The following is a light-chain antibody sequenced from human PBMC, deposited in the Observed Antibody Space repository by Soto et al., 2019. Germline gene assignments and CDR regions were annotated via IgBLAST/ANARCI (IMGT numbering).Light chain of an antibody. CDR2: KAS. V-gene: IGKV4-1*01. CDR3: QQYNSYPYT. CDR1: HSVLYSSNNKNY. J-gene: IGKJ5*01. Sequence: DIVMPQSPDSLAVSLGERSTVNCNTSHSVLYSSNNKNYLAWYQQKPGKAPKLLIYKASSLESGVPSRFSGSGSGTEFTLTISSLQPDDFATYYCQQYNSYPYTFGQGTRLEIK.